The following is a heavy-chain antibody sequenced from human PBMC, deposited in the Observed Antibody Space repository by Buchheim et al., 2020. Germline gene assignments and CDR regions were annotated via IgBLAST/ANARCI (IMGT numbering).Heavy chain of an antibody. CDR2: IYNSGST. CDR1: GGSIGSGGYS. V-gene: IGHV4-30-2*01. Sequence: QLQLQESGSGLVEPSQTLSLTCAVSGGSIGSGGYSWSWVRQPPGKGLEWIGYIYNSGSTYYNQSLKSRVTITVDRSRNQISLKLSSATAADTAVYYCARFYGDYRNWFDPWGQGIL. D-gene: IGHD4-17*01. J-gene: IGHJ5*02. CDR3: ARFYGDYRNWFDP.